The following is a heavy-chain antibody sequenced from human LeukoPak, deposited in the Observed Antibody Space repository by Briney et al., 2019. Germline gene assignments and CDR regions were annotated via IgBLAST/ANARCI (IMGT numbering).Heavy chain of an antibody. D-gene: IGHD3-22*01. CDR2: ISAYNGNT. Sequence: GASVKVSCKASGYTFTSYGISWVRQAPGQGLEWMGWISAYNGNTNYAQKLQGRVTMTTDTSTSTAHMELRSLRSDDTAVYYCARQDYYDSSGYYYPTFDYWGQGTLVTVSS. CDR1: GYTFTSYG. V-gene: IGHV1-18*01. J-gene: IGHJ4*02. CDR3: ARQDYYDSSGYYYPTFDY.